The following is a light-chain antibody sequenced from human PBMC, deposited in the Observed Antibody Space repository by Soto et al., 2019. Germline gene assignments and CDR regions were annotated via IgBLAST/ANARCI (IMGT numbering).Light chain of an antibody. CDR2: AAS. CDR1: QSVTRDY. Sequence: EIVLTQSPGTLSLSPGERATLSCRASQSVTRDYLAWYQQKPGQAPRLLIYAASSRATGIPDRFSGGGSGTDFTLTITRLEPEDFAVYYCQHYQYFRFSSTWTFGQGTRVEIK. V-gene: IGKV3-20*01. J-gene: IGKJ1*01. CDR3: QHYQYFRFSSTWT.